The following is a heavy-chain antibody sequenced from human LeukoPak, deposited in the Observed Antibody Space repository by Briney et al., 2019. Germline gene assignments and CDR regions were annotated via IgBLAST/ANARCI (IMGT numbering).Heavy chain of an antibody. CDR1: GFTFGHYE. CDR2: IGTIISTT. V-gene: IGHV3-48*03. Sequence: PGGSLRLSCAASGFTFGHYEMNWVRQAPGKGLEWVSYIGTIISTTYYADSVKGRFTVSRDDAKSSLYLQMSSLRAEDTAVYYCARTVYDLRGQLLISGFDSWGQGTLVTVSS. J-gene: IGHJ4*02. CDR3: ARTVYDLRGQLLISGFDS. D-gene: IGHD2-2*01.